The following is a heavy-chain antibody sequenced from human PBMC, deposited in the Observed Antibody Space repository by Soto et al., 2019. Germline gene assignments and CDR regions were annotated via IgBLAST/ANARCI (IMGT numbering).Heavy chain of an antibody. CDR1: GFTFSSYA. J-gene: IGHJ3*02. D-gene: IGHD3-22*01. V-gene: IGHV3-23*01. CDR2: ISGSGGST. CDR3: ARDWYYYDTSDHFSPDPFDI. Sequence: GGSLRLSCAASGFTFSSYAMSWVRQAPGKGLEWVSAISGSGGSTYYADSVKGRFTISRDNSKNTLYLQMNSLRAEDTAVYYCARDWYYYDTSDHFSPDPFDIWGQGTTVTGSS.